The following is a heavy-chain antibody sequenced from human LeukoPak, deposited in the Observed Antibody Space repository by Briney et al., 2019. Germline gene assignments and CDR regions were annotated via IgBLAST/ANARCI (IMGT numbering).Heavy chain of an antibody. J-gene: IGHJ6*03. D-gene: IGHD3-3*01. CDR2: INSDGSDT. CDR1: GFTFSNYW. V-gene: IGHV3-74*01. Sequence: TGGSLRLSCAASGFTFSNYWMHWVRQAPGKGLVWVSRINSDGSDTIYADSVMGRFTISRDNAKNTLYLQMNSLRAEDTAVYYCARALRNYYYMDVWGKGTTVTVSS. CDR3: ARALRNYYYMDV.